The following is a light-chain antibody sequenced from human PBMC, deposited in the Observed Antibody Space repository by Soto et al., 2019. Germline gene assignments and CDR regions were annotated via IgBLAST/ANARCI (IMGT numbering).Light chain of an antibody. CDR1: QSIRSY. CDR3: QQSYSIPPT. J-gene: IGKJ5*01. Sequence: DIQMTQSPSSLSASVGDRVTITCRASQSIRSYLNWYQQKPGKAPKLLLYAGSSLQSGVPSRFSGSESGTDFTLIINSLHPEDFATYYCQQSYSIPPTFGQGIRLEIK. V-gene: IGKV1-39*01. CDR2: AGS.